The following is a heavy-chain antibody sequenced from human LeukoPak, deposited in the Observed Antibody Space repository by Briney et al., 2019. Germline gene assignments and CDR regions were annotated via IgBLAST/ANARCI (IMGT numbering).Heavy chain of an antibody. V-gene: IGHV3-64*04. CDR3: ARDSPGTPLSWYYGMDV. CDR2: ISGSGNGGSI. J-gene: IGHJ6*02. CDR1: GFVFSIYT. Sequence: PGGSLRLSCSASGFVFSIYTMYWVRQAPGKGPEYVSTISGSGNGGSIYYADSVKGRFTISRDDSKSIVYLQMNSLRAEDTAVYYCARDSPGTPLSWYYGMDVWGQGTTVTVSS. D-gene: IGHD1-1*01.